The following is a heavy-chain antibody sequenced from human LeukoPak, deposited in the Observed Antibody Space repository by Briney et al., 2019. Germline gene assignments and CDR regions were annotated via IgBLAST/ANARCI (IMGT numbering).Heavy chain of an antibody. Sequence: GESLKIYCKGSGYIFSNYWIGWVRQMPGKGLEWMGIIYPGDSDTIYSPSLQGQVTISADKSINTAYLQWSSLKASDTAMYYCARSKVVRDYYYYYYMDVWGKGTTVTVSS. D-gene: IGHD2-2*01. J-gene: IGHJ6*03. V-gene: IGHV5-51*01. CDR1: GYIFSNYW. CDR2: IYPGDSDT. CDR3: ARSKVVRDYYYYYYMDV.